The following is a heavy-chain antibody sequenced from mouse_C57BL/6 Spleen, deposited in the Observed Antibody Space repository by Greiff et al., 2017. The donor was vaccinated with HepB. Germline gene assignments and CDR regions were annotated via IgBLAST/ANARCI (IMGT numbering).Heavy chain of an antibody. CDR3: ARGLYYDYDVNYFDY. CDR1: GYTFTDYN. V-gene: IGHV1-22*01. J-gene: IGHJ2*01. Sequence: VQLQQSGPELVKPGASVKMSCKASGYTFTDYNMHWVKQSHGKSLEWIGYINPNNGGTSYNQKFKGKATLTVNKSTSTAYMELRSLTSEDSAVYYCARGLYYDYDVNYFDYWGQGTTLTVSS. CDR2: INPNNGGT. D-gene: IGHD2-4*01.